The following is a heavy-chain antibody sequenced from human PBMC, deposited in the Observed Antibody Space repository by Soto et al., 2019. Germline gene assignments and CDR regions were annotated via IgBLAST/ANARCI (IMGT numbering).Heavy chain of an antibody. V-gene: IGHV4-31*03. CDR2: IYYSGST. Sequence: QVQLQESGPGLVKPSQTLSLTCTVSGGSISSGGYYWSWIRQHPGKGLEWIGYIYYSGSTYYNPSLKSRVTISVDTSKYQFSLKLSSVTAADAAVYYCARLGSEDDAFDIWGQGTMVTVSS. D-gene: IGHD3-10*01. J-gene: IGHJ3*02. CDR1: GGSISSGGYY. CDR3: ARLGSEDDAFDI.